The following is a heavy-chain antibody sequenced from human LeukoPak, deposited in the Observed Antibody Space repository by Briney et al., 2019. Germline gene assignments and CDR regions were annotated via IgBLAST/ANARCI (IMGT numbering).Heavy chain of an antibody. CDR3: ARDRDGDYGDFGY. CDR2: ISSSSSYI. Sequence: PGGSLRLSCAASGFTFSSYSMNWVRQAPGKGLEWVSSISSSSSYIYYADSVKGRFTISRDNAKNSLYLQMNSLRAEDTAVYYCARDRDGDYGDFGYWGQGTLVTVSS. D-gene: IGHD4-17*01. J-gene: IGHJ4*02. V-gene: IGHV3-21*01. CDR1: GFTFSSYS.